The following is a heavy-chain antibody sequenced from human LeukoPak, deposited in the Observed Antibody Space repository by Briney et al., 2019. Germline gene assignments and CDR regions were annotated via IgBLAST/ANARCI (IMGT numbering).Heavy chain of an antibody. CDR2: INHSGST. Sequence: PSETLSLTCAVYGGSFSGYYWSWIRQPPGKGLEWIGEINHSGSTNYNPSLKSRVTISVDTSKNQFSLKVTSVTAADTAVYYCARRRRDGTNGAEKDFDYWGQGTLVTVSS. J-gene: IGHJ4*02. CDR3: ARRRRDGTNGAEKDFDY. V-gene: IGHV4-34*01. D-gene: IGHD5-24*01. CDR1: GGSFSGYY.